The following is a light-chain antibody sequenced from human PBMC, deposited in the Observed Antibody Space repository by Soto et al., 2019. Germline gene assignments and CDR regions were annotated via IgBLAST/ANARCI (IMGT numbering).Light chain of an antibody. CDR1: SSGGGGDNY. CDR2: DVT. J-gene: IGLJ1*01. CDR3: SPYTSSSTPYV. Sequence: QSALAHPASLSGAPGQSITIACAGTSSGGGGDNYGSWDRQHPVKAPKLMIYDVTNRPSGVSDPFSGSKSGNTASLTISGLQADDEADYYCSPYTSSSTPYVLGPGTKVTVL. V-gene: IGLV2-14*01.